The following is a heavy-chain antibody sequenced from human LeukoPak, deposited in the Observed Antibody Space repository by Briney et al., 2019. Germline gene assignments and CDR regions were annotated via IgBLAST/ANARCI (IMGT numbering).Heavy chain of an antibody. CDR2: ISSSGSTI. V-gene: IGHV3-48*03. CDR1: GFTFSSYE. D-gene: IGHD5-18*01. CDR3: AAEGFTYGYHGIDI. J-gene: IGHJ3*02. Sequence: GGSLRLSCAASGFTFSSYEMNWVRQAPGKGLEWVSYISSSGSTIYYADSVKGRFTISRDNAKNSLYLQMNSLRAEDTAVYYCAAEGFTYGYHGIDIWGQGTIVTVSS.